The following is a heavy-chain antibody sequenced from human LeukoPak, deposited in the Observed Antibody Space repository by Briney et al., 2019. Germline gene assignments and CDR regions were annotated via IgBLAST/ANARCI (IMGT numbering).Heavy chain of an antibody. J-gene: IGHJ4*02. CDR3: ARRQGCSNTACPPDY. CDR2: IYPSDSNT. V-gene: IGHV5-51*01. Sequence: GESLKISCKGSGYTFPNYWIGWVRQRPGKGLEWMGIIYPSDSNTRYSPSFQGQVTISADKSINTAYLQWSSLKASDTAMYYCARRQGCSNTACPPDYWGQGTLVTVSS. CDR1: GYTFPNYW. D-gene: IGHD2-2*01.